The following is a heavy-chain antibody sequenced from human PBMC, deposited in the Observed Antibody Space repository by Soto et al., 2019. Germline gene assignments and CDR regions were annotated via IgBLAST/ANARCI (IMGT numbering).Heavy chain of an antibody. CDR1: GDSVSSNSAA. V-gene: IGHV6-1*01. CDR2: TYYRSKWYN. CDR3: ASVQKSIAALGGMDV. Sequence: SQTLSLTCAISGDSVSSNSAAWNWIRQSPSRGLEWLGRTYYRSKWYNDYAVSVKSRITINPDTSKNQFSLQLNSVTPEDTAVYYFASVQKSIAALGGMDVWGQGTTVTVSS. D-gene: IGHD6-6*01. J-gene: IGHJ6*02.